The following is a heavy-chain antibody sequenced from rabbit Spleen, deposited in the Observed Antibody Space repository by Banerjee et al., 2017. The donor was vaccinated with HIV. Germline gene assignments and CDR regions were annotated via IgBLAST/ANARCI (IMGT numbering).Heavy chain of an antibody. CDR2: IAGSSSGFT. V-gene: IGHV1S40*01. D-gene: IGHD8-1*01. Sequence: QSLEESGGDLVKPEGSLTLACTASGFSFISSYYMCWVRQAPGKGLEWIACIAGSSSGFTYSATWAKGRFTISKTSSTTVTLQMTSLTAADTATYFCARDTASSFSSYGMDLWGPGTLVTVS. CDR3: ARDTASSFSSYGMDL. CDR1: GFSFISSYY. J-gene: IGHJ6*01.